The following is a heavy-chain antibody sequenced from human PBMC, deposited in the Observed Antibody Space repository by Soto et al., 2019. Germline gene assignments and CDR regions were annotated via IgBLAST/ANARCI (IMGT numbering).Heavy chain of an antibody. Sequence: PGGSLRLSCAASGFTFSSFAMSWVRQAPGKGLEWVSGISGSGGNTNFADSVKGRFTISRDKSKNTLHLQMNSLRTEDTAVYFWARVRDYGMDVWGQGTTVTVSS. J-gene: IGHJ6*02. CDR1: GFTFSSFA. CDR2: ISGSGGNT. CDR3: ARVRDYGMDV. V-gene: IGHV3-23*01.